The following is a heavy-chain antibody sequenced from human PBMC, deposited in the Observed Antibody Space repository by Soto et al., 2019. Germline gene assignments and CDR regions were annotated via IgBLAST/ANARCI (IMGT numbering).Heavy chain of an antibody. D-gene: IGHD6-13*01. CDR2: IGTAGDT. CDR1: GFTFSSYD. CDR3: ARAPHSGSWDY. Sequence: EVQLVESGGGLVQPGGSLRLSCAASGFTFSSYDMHWVRQATGKGLEWVSAIGTAGDTYYPGSVKGRFTISRENAKDSLSLQMSSPRAGDTAVYYCARAPHSGSWDYWGQGTLVTVSS. J-gene: IGHJ4*02. V-gene: IGHV3-13*04.